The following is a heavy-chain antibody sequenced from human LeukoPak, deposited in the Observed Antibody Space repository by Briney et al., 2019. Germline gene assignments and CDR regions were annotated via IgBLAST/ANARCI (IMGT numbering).Heavy chain of an antibody. CDR2: IYPGDSDT. CDR1: GYSLTSYW. Sequence: GESLKISCKGSGYSLTSYWIGWVRQMPGKGLEWMGIIYPGDSDTRYSPSFQGQVTISADKSISTAYLQWSSLKASDTAMYYCARSISYDFWSGYYGYWGQGTLVTVSS. CDR3: ARSISYDFWSGYYGY. D-gene: IGHD3-3*01. V-gene: IGHV5-51*01. J-gene: IGHJ4*02.